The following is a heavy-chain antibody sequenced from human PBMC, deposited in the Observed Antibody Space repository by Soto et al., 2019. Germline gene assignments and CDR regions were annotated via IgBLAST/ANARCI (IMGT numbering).Heavy chain of an antibody. CDR2: ISGDGINT. Sequence: QIQLVESGGDVVQPGKSLRLSCAASGFNFGFFGMNWVRQAPGKGLEWVAFISGDGINTQYADSVRGRFTLSRDYSRKTMYLQMDSLRDEATALYYCARGNLSFDFDSWGLGTLVTVSS. V-gene: IGHV3-30*03. CDR3: ARGNLSFDFDS. CDR1: GFNFGFFG. J-gene: IGHJ4*02. D-gene: IGHD1-26*01.